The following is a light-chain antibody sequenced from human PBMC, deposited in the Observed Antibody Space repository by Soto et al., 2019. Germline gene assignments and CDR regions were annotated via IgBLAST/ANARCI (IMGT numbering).Light chain of an antibody. CDR2: AAS. Sequence: LYWYLQKPGQPPQLLIYAASSLQSGVPSRFSCSGSGTDFTLTISSLQTEDFATYYCQQSYSTLTITFGHGTRLEIK. V-gene: IGKV1-39*01. J-gene: IGKJ5*01. CDR3: QQSYSTLTIT.